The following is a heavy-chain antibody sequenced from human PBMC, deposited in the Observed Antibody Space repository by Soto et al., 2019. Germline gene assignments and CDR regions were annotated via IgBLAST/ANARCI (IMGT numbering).Heavy chain of an antibody. V-gene: IGHV3-11*01. J-gene: IGHJ5*02. D-gene: IGHD2-2*01. CDR2: ISDSGNTI. CDR3: ACYQLLARWFAP. CDR1: GFTFSDYY. Sequence: QVQLVESGGGLVKPGGSLRLSCAASGFTFSDYYMSWIRQAPGKGLEWVSYISDSGNTIYYADSVTGRFTISRDNAKNSLFLQMNSLRAEDTAVYFCACYQLLARWFAPWGQGTLVTVSS.